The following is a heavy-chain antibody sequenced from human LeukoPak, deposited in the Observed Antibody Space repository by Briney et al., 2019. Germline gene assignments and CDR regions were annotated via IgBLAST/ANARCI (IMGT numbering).Heavy chain of an antibody. D-gene: IGHD3-22*01. Sequence: PGGSLSLSCAASGFTFSSAAMTWIRQAPGRGLEWVSTITGSRGDTYYADSVKGRFTISRDSSKNTLHLQINSLRVEDTAIYYCAKGPLLGSGYHPDCWGQGTLVIVSS. CDR1: GFTFSSAA. CDR3: AKGPLLGSGYHPDC. CDR2: ITGSRGDT. V-gene: IGHV3-23*01. J-gene: IGHJ4*02.